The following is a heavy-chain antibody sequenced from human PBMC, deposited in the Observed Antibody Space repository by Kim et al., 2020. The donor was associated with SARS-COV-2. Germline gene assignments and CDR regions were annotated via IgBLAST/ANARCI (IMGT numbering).Heavy chain of an antibody. Sequence: GGSLRLSCAVSEFTFRSYDMSWVRQAPGKGLEWVSAISGDSKSIHYADSVKGRFTISRDNSKNTLYLQMNSLRAEDTAVYYCAKHSGSYQEVVDYWGQG. CDR1: EFTFRSYD. D-gene: IGHD1-26*01. J-gene: IGHJ4*02. CDR3: AKHSGSYQEVVDY. CDR2: ISGDSKSI. V-gene: IGHV3-23*01.